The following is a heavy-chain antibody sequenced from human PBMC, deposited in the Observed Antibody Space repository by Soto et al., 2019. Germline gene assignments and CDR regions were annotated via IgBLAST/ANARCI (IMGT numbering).Heavy chain of an antibody. CDR3: ARDYYDISGYYRWYYGMEV. D-gene: IGHD3-22*01. CDR2: ISAYNGNT. Sequence: ASVKVSCKASGYTFTSYGISWVRQAPGQGLEWMGWISAYNGNTNYAQKLQGRVTMTTDTSTSTAYMELRSLRSDDTAVYYCARDYYDISGYYRWYYGMEVLGQETTVIGS. V-gene: IGHV1-18*04. CDR1: GYTFTSYG. J-gene: IGHJ6*01.